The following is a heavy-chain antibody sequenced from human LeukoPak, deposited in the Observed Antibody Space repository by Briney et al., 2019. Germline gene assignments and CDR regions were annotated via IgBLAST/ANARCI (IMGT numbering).Heavy chain of an antibody. CDR3: ARDATLVAVAGTLDY. V-gene: IGHV3-30*04. CDR2: ISYDGSNK. D-gene: IGHD6-19*01. J-gene: IGHJ4*02. CDR1: GFTFSSYA. Sequence: GGSLRLSCAAYGFTFSSYAMHWVRQAPGKGLEWVAVISYDGSNKYYADSVKGRFTMSRDNSKNTLYLQMNSLRAEDTAVYYCARDATLVAVAGTLDYWGQGTLVTVSS.